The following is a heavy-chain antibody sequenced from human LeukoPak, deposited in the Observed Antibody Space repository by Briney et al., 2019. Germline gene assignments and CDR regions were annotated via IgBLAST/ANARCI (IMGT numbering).Heavy chain of an antibody. Sequence: SETLSLTCAVYGGSFSGYYWSWIRQPPGKRLEWIREINHSGSTNYNPSLKSRVTISVDTSKNQFSLKLSSVTAADTAVYYCYSLGGSSVYWGQGTLVTVSS. V-gene: IGHV4-34*03. J-gene: IGHJ4*02. CDR2: INHSGST. D-gene: IGHD6-6*01. CDR1: GGSFSGYY. CDR3: YSLGGSSVY.